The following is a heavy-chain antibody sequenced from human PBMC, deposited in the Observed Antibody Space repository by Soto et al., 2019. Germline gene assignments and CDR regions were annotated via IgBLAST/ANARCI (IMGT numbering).Heavy chain of an antibody. V-gene: IGHV1-18*04. D-gene: IGHD3-22*01. J-gene: IGHJ4*02. Sequence: ASVKVSCKASGYTFTSYGISWVRQAPGQGLEWMGWISAYNGNTNYAQKLQGRVTMTTDTSTSTAYMELRSLRSYDTAVYSCARGGAYHDSSRYPFDYWGQGTLVTVSS. CDR1: GYTFTSYG. CDR3: ARGGAYHDSSRYPFDY. CDR2: ISAYNGNT.